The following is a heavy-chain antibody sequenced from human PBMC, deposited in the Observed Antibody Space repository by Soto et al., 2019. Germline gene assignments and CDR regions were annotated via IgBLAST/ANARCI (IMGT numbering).Heavy chain of an antibody. CDR2: ISAYNGNT. Sequence: ASVKVSCKASGYTFTSYGISWVRQAPGQGLEWMGWISAYNGNTNYAQKFQGRVTITADESTSTAYMELSSLRSEDTAVYYCARDSDSSYNWFDPWGQGTLVTVSS. CDR1: GYTFTSYG. J-gene: IGHJ5*02. D-gene: IGHD2-2*01. V-gene: IGHV1-18*01. CDR3: ARDSDSSYNWFDP.